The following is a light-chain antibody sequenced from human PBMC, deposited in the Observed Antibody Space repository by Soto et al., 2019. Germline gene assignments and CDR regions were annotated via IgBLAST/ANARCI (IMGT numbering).Light chain of an antibody. CDR2: GVS. J-gene: IGKJ5*01. CDR3: QEYNIWPRT. Sequence: EIVMMESPATLSVPPGESVTLSCRASQLFSSNLAWYQHKPGQAPRLLIYGVSTRDTGVPDRFSGSASGTEFTLTISSLQSEDFVVYYCQEYNIWPRTFGQGTRLEIK. V-gene: IGKV3-15*01. CDR1: QLFSSN.